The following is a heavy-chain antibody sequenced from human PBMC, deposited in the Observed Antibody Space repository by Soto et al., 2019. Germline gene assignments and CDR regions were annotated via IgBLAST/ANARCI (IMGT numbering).Heavy chain of an antibody. J-gene: IGHJ4*02. CDR1: GYSLTTYY. CDR2: IDPSGTST. V-gene: IGHV1-46*01. Sequence: QVHLVQSGAEVKKPGASVKVSCKASGYSLTTYYMHWVRQAPGEGLEWMGRIDPSGTSTTYALKFQGRVTMSRDTSTCTVYLEVTSLRSEDTAVYFCARDPGGYCDAGSCYYFDYWGQGTLVSVSS. CDR3: ARDPGGYCDAGSCYYFDY. D-gene: IGHD2-15*01.